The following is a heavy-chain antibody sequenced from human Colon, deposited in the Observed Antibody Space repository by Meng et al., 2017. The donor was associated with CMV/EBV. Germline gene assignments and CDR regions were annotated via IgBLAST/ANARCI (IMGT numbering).Heavy chain of an antibody. J-gene: IGHJ4*02. Sequence: SETLSLTCAVYGGSFSGYYWSWIRQPPGKGLEWIGEINHSGSTNYNPSLKSRVTISVDTSKNQFSLKLSSVTAADTAVYYCARDSGYSYVFGYWGQGTLVTVSS. CDR3: ARDSGYSYVFGY. CDR1: GGSFSGYY. D-gene: IGHD5-18*01. V-gene: IGHV4-34*01. CDR2: INHSGST.